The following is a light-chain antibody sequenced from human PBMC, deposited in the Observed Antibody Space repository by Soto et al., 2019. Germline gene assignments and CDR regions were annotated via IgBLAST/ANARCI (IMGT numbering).Light chain of an antibody. CDR1: QGISNY. J-gene: IGKJ4*01. CDR2: AAS. CDR3: QKYDSAPALT. V-gene: IGKV1-27*01. Sequence: DIQMTQSPSSLSASVGDRVTITCRASQGISNYLAWYQQKPGKVPKLLIYAASTLQSGVPSRFSGSGSETDFTLTISSLQPEDVATYYCQKYDSAPALTFGGGTKVEI.